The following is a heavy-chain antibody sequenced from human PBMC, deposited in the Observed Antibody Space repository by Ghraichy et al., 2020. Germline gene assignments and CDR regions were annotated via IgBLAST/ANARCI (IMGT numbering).Heavy chain of an antibody. CDR3: AKDHDFWSGYYTGMDY. Sequence: GGSLRLSCAASGFTFSSYAMSWVRQAPGKGLEWVSTISGSGGSTYYADSVKGRFTISRDNSKNTLYLQMNSLRAEDTAVYYCAKDHDFWSGYYTGMDYWGQGTLVTVSS. CDR2: ISGSGGST. J-gene: IGHJ4*02. CDR1: GFTFSSYA. V-gene: IGHV3-23*01. D-gene: IGHD3-3*01.